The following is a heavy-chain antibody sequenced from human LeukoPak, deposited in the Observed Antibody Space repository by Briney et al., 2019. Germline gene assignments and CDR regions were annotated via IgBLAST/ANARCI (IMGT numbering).Heavy chain of an antibody. J-gene: IGHJ3*02. D-gene: IGHD6-13*01. V-gene: IGHV4-61*02. CDR3: ARDQQQLYADGAFDI. CDR2: IYTSRST. CDR1: GGSISSGSYY. Sequence: SQTLSLTCTVSGGSISSGSYYWSWIRQPAGKGLEWIGRIYTSRSTNYNPSLKSRVTISVDTSKNQFSLKLSSVTAADTAVYYCARDQQQLYADGAFDIWGQGTMVTVSS.